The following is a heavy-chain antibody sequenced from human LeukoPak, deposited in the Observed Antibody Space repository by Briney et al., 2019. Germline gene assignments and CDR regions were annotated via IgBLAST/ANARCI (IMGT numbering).Heavy chain of an antibody. Sequence: GGSLRLSCAASGFTFSSYGMHWVRQAPGKGLEWVAVIWYDGSNKYYADSVKGRFTISRDNSKNTLYLQMNSLRAEDTAVYYCARAGGESELISPFDYWGQGTLVTVSS. D-gene: IGHD1-26*01. V-gene: IGHV3-33*01. CDR2: IWYDGSNK. CDR1: GFTFSSYG. J-gene: IGHJ4*02. CDR3: ARAGGESELISPFDY.